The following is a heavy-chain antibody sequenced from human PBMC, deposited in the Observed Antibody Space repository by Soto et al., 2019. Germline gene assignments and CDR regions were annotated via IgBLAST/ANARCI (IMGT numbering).Heavy chain of an antibody. J-gene: IGHJ4*02. CDR3: ARTVSVVVSNVQDYFDH. CDR1: GYYIGNGYS. D-gene: IGHD3-22*01. V-gene: IGHV4-38-2*01. Sequence: PSETLSLTCVVSGYYIGNGYSWGWIRQPPGKGLEWIGGRHHSGLTYYNPSLRSRVSMSVETSKNQFSLKLSSVTAADTAVYYCARTVSVVVSNVQDYFDHWGQGIPVTVSS. CDR2: RHHSGLT.